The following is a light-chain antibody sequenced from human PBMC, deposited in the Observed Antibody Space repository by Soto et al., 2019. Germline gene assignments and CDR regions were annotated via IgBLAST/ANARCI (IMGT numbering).Light chain of an antibody. J-gene: IGKJ5*01. CDR3: QQVNSYPIT. CDR1: QGIRSY. V-gene: IGKV1-9*01. Sequence: DIQLTQSPSFLSASVGDRVTITCRASQGIRSYLAWFQQKPGKAPKLLIYVASTLQSGVPSRFSGSGSGTEFTLTISSLQPEDFATYYCQQVNSYPITFGQGTRLEIK. CDR2: VAS.